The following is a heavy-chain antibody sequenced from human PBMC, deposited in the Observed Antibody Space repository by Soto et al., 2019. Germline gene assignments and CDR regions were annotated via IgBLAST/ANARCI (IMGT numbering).Heavy chain of an antibody. J-gene: IGHJ4*02. CDR2: IYSGGST. Sequence: TGGSLRLSCAASGFPVSSKYMSWVRQAPGKGLEWVSVIYSGGSTYYADSVKGRFTISRDNSKNTLYLQMNSLRAEDTAVYYCASIAARPDWGQGTLVTVSS. D-gene: IGHD6-6*01. V-gene: IGHV3-53*01. CDR1: GFPVSSKY. CDR3: ASIAARPD.